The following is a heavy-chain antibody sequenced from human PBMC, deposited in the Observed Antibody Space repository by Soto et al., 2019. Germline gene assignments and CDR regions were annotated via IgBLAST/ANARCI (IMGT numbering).Heavy chain of an antibody. J-gene: IGHJ4*02. CDR3: ARVMTYCTSRSCHDY. CDR1: GYTFTSSG. Sequence: QVQLVQSGAEVKKPGASVKVSCKTSGYTFTSSGISWVRQAPGQGLEWMGWISAYNGNTDYAQKFQGRVIMTTDTSTSTDYMELRSLRSDDTDVYYCARVMTYCTSRSCHDYWGQGTLVADSS. D-gene: IGHD2-2*01. V-gene: IGHV1-18*01. CDR2: ISAYNGNT.